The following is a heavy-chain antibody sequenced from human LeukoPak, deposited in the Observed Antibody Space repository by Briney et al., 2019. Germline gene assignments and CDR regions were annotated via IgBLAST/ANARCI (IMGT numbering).Heavy chain of an antibody. V-gene: IGHV3-33*01. D-gene: IGHD6-19*01. CDR1: KFTFRNYG. J-gene: IGHJ4*02. CDR2: IWYDGSNK. Sequence: GGSLRLSCAASKFTFRNYGMHWVRQAPGKGLEWVALIWYDGSNKYYVDSVKGRFTISRDNSKNTLYLQMNSLRAEDTAVYYCTRAVASSSGWYADYWGQGTLVTVSS. CDR3: TRAVASSSGWYADY.